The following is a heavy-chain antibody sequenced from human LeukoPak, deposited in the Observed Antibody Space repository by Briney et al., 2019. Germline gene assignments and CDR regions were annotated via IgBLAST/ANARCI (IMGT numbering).Heavy chain of an antibody. V-gene: IGHV4-39*07. CDR3: ATEGSITMVRGVTPHYYYYMDV. D-gene: IGHD3-10*01. CDR1: GGSISTSNYY. J-gene: IGHJ6*03. CDR2: IFYSGST. Sequence: PSETLSLTCTVSGGSISTSNYYWGWIRQPPGKGLEWIGNIFYSGSTYYNPSLKSRVTISVDTSKNQFSLKLSSVTAADTAVYYCATEGSITMVRGVTPHYYYYMDVWGKGTTVTVSS.